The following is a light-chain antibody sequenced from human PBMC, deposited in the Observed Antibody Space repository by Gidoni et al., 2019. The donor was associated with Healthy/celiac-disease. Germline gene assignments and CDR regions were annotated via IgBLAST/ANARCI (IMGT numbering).Light chain of an antibody. CDR1: SGNSSYA. Sequence: QLVLTQSPSASASLGAPVKLTCTLSSGNSSYAIAWNQQQPEKGPRYWMKLNSDGSHSKGDGIPDRFAGSSSGAERYLTISSLQSEDEADYYCQTWGTGIRVFGGGTKLTVL. V-gene: IGLV4-69*01. J-gene: IGLJ2*01. CDR2: LNSDGSH. CDR3: QTWGTGIRV.